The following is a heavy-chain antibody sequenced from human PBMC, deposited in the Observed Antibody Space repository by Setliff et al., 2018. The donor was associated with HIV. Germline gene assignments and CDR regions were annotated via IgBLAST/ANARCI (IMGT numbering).Heavy chain of an antibody. CDR2: IRYDGSNK. CDR3: ARVGYTSFWYDS. D-gene: IGHD6-13*01. CDR1: GFTFSSYG. V-gene: IGHV3-30*02. J-gene: IGHJ5*01. Sequence: LRLSCAASGFTFSSYGMHWVRQAPGKGLEWVAFIRYDGSNKYYADSVKGRFTISRDNSKNTLYLQLNSLRAEDTAVYYCARVGYTSFWYDSWGQGTLVTVSS.